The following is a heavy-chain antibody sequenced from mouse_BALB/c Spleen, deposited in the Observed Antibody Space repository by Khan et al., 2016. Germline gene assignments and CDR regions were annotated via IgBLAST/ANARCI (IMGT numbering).Heavy chain of an antibody. D-gene: IGHD2-14*01. V-gene: IGHV1-4*01. Sequence: QVRLQQSGAELARPGASVKMSCKASGYTFISYTMHWVKQRPGQGLEWIGYINPSGGYTNYNQKFNDKATLTADKSSSTAYMQLSRLTSEDTAVYYCAGSGNYRYGGLDYWGQGTTLTVSS. CDR1: GYTFISYT. CDR3: AGSGNYRYGGLDY. CDR2: INPSGGYT. J-gene: IGHJ2*01.